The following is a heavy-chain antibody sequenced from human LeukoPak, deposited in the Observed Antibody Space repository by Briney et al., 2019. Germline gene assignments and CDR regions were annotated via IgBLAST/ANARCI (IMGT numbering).Heavy chain of an antibody. Sequence: ASVKVSCKASGYTFTSYDINWVRQAPGQGLEWMGWMNPINGNTGYARKFQGRVTMTRDTSISTAYMELRSLTSEDTAIYYCVRDGEGVAISVNFWFDPWGQGTLVAVSS. J-gene: IGHJ5*02. D-gene: IGHD3-10*01. CDR3: VRDGEGVAISVNFWFDP. CDR1: GYTFTSYD. V-gene: IGHV1-8*01. CDR2: MNPINGNT.